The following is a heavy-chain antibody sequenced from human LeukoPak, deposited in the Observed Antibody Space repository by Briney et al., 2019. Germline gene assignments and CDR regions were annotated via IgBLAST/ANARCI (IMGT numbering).Heavy chain of an antibody. V-gene: IGHV3-66*01. CDR1: GFTVSSNY. D-gene: IGHD3-16*01. CDR2: IYSGGST. CDR3: ARDLGGRRILGYYYYYYMDV. Sequence: GGSLRLSCAASGFTVSSNYMSWVRQAPGKGLEWVSVIYSGGSTYYADSVKGRFTISRDNSKNTLYLQMNSLRAEDTAVYYCARDLGGRRILGYYYYYYMDVWGKGTTVTISS. J-gene: IGHJ6*03.